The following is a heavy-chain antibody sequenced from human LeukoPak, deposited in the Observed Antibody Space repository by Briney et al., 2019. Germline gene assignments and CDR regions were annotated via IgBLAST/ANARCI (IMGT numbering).Heavy chain of an antibody. CDR1: GFTFDDYA. Sequence: PGRSLRLPCAASGFTFDDYAMHWVRQAPGKGLEWVSGISWNSGSIGYADSVKGRFTISRDNAKNSLYLQMNSLRAEDTALYYCAKVTYYYDSSGPGAFDIWGQGTMVTVSS. CDR3: AKVTYYYDSSGPGAFDI. J-gene: IGHJ3*02. CDR2: ISWNSGSI. D-gene: IGHD3-22*01. V-gene: IGHV3-9*01.